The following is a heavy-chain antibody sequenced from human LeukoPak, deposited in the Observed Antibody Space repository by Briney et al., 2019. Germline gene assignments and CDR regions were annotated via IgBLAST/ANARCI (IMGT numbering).Heavy chain of an antibody. V-gene: IGHV3-74*01. CDR1: GFTFSNYW. D-gene: IGHD3-3*01. CDR3: TRAYWIGFHFDS. Sequence: GGSLRLSCAASGFTFSNYWMHWVRQGPGKGLVWVSRINSDGSNTAYADSVKGRFTISRDNAKNTLSLQMNSLRAEDTAVYYCTRAYWIGFHFDSWGQGILVSVSS. J-gene: IGHJ4*02. CDR2: INSDGSNT.